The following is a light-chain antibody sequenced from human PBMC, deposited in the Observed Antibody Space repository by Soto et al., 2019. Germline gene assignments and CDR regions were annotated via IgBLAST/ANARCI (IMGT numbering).Light chain of an antibody. J-gene: IGKJ2*01. CDR3: QQYVSSPPSYT. CDR2: GAS. V-gene: IGKV3-20*01. CDR1: QSISSSY. Sequence: EVVLTQSPGTLSLSPGERATLSCRASQSISSSYLAWYQQKPGQPPRLLIFGASSRATGIPDRFSGSGSGTDFTLTISRLEPEDFAVYYCQQYVSSPPSYTFGQGTKLEIK.